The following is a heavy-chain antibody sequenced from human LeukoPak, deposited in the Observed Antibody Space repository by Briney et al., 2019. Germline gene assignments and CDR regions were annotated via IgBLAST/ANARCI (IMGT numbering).Heavy chain of an antibody. CDR3: AKSAYCGGDCSPPPDY. J-gene: IGHJ4*02. CDR1: GFTFSSYS. CDR2: ISSSSSYI. D-gene: IGHD2-21*02. V-gene: IGHV3-21*01. Sequence: GGSLRLSCAASGFTFSSYSMNWVRQAPGKGLEWVSSISSSSSYIYYADSVKGRFTISRDNAKNSLYLQMNSLRAEDTAVYYCAKSAYCGGDCSPPPDYWGQGTLVTVSS.